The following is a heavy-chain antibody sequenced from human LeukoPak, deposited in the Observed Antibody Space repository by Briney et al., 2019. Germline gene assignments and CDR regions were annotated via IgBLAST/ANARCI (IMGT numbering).Heavy chain of an antibody. J-gene: IGHJ4*02. CDR1: GFSLSTSGMC. V-gene: IGHV2-70*11. D-gene: IGHD2-2*01. CDR2: IDWDDDK. Sequence: RKSGPTLVNPTQTLTLTCTFSGFSLSTSGMCVSWIRQPPGKALEWLARIDWDDDKYYSASLKTRLTISKDTSKNQVVLTMTNMDPVDTATYYCARIRGTYCSSTTCSFEDFWGQGTLVTVSS. CDR3: ARIRGTYCSSTTCSFEDF.